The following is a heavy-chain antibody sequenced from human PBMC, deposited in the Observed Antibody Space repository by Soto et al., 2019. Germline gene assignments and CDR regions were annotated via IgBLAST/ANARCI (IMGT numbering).Heavy chain of an antibody. CDR3: ARGVGSSPPRY. J-gene: IGHJ4*02. D-gene: IGHD3-9*01. CDR1: GGSISVYY. CDR2: IYDSGSP. V-gene: IGHV4-59*01. Sequence: PSETLSLTCTISGGSISVYYWSWIRQSPGQGLEWIGYIYDSGSPYYNPSLKTRVTIPADTPKNQISLKLTSATAADTAVYFCARGVGSSPPRYWGRGTLVTVSS.